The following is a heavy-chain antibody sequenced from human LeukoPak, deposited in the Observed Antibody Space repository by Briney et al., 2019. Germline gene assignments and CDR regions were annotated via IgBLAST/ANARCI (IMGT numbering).Heavy chain of an antibody. D-gene: IGHD6-19*01. CDR3: ARQGGQWLPRDNFDY. V-gene: IGHV1-2*02. Sequence: GASVKVSCKASGYTFTGYYMHWVRQAPGQGLEWMGWINPNSGGTNYAQKFQGRVTMTRDTSISTAYMELSRLRSDDTAVYYCARQGGQWLPRDNFDYWGQGTLVTVSS. J-gene: IGHJ4*02. CDR2: INPNSGGT. CDR1: GYTFTGYY.